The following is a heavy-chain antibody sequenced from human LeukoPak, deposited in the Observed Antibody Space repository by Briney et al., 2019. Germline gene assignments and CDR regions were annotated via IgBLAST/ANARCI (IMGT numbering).Heavy chain of an antibody. V-gene: IGHV3-30*02. CDR1: GFTFSSYG. J-gene: IGHJ3*02. D-gene: IGHD3-3*02. Sequence: GGSLRLSCAASGFTFSSYGMHWVRQAPGKGLEWVAFIRYDGSNKYYADSVKGRFTISRDNSKNTLYLQMNSLRAEDTAVYYCAKDGSHLRPDAFDIWGQGTMVTVSS. CDR2: IRYDGSNK. CDR3: AKDGSHLRPDAFDI.